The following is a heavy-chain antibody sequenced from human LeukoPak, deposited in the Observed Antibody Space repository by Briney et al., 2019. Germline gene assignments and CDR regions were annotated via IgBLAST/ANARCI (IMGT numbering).Heavy chain of an antibody. CDR1: GGTFSSYA. J-gene: IGHJ4*02. Sequence: ASVKVSCKASGGTFSSYAISWVRQAPGQVLEWMGRIIPILGIANYAQKFQGRVTITADKSTSTAYMELSSLRSEDTAVYYCARGGDCSGGSCYQTIDYWGQGTLVTVSS. CDR2: IIPILGIA. V-gene: IGHV1-69*04. D-gene: IGHD2-15*01. CDR3: ARGGDCSGGSCYQTIDY.